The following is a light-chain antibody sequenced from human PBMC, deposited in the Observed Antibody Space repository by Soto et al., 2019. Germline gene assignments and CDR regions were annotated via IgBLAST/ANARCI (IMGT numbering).Light chain of an antibody. CDR2: AAS. V-gene: IGKV1-6*01. CDR1: QDIRNH. J-gene: IGKJ2*01. CDR3: LQDFNFPFT. Sequence: AIQMTQSPSSLSASVGDRVTITCRASQDIRNHLAWYQQKPGTAPKVLISAASSLQTGVPSRFSGSGSGTDFPLTISSLQHEDFATYYCLQDFNFPFTFGQGTKLEVK.